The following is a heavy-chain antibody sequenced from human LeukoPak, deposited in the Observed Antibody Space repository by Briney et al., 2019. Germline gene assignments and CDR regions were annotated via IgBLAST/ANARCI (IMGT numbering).Heavy chain of an antibody. Sequence: GGSLRLSCAAPGFTFSSYGMSWVRQAPGKGLEWVSTISGRRDSTSYADSVKGRFTISRDNSKNTLYLQMNSLRAEDTAVYYCAKVRRYYGPFDYWGQGTLVTVSS. V-gene: IGHV3-23*01. CDR2: ISGRRDST. CDR3: AKVRRYYGPFDY. J-gene: IGHJ4*02. D-gene: IGHD3-10*01. CDR1: GFTFSSYG.